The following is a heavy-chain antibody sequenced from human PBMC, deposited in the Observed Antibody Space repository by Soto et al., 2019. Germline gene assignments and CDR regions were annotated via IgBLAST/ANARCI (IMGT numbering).Heavy chain of an antibody. J-gene: IGHJ4*02. CDR1: GFTFSSYA. Sequence: GGSLRLSCAASGFTFSSYAMSWVRQAPGKGLEWVSAISGSGGSTYYADSVKGRFTISRDNSKNTLYLQMNSLRAEDTAVYYCAKVMDYYDSSGYYGRGQAKGRLGDYWGQVTLVTVSS. V-gene: IGHV3-23*01. CDR2: ISGSGGST. D-gene: IGHD3-22*01. CDR3: AKVMDYYDSSGYYGRGQAKGRLGDY.